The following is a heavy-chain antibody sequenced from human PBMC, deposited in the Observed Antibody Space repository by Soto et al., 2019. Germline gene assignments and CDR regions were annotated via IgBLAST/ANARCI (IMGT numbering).Heavy chain of an antibody. V-gene: IGHV1-69*13. Sequence: SVKVSCKASGGTFSSYAISWVRQAPGQGLEWMGGIIPIFGTANYAQKFQGRVTITADESTSTAYMELSSLRSEDTAVYYCARGYYDSSGSKNPDHFDYWGQGTLVTVSS. D-gene: IGHD3-22*01. CDR2: IIPIFGTA. CDR1: GGTFSSYA. CDR3: ARGYYDSSGSKNPDHFDY. J-gene: IGHJ4*02.